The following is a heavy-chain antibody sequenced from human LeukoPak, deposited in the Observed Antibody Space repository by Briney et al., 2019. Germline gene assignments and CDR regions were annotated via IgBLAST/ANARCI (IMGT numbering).Heavy chain of an antibody. J-gene: IGHJ4*02. V-gene: IGHV4-39*07. Sequence: SETLSLTCTVSGGSISSSSYYWGWIRQPPGKGLEWIANIHHSGSSKYNPSLKSRVTISVDTSKNQFSLKLSSVTAADTAVYYCARDQYYNSGSPALRYWGQGTLVTVSS. CDR2: IHHSGSS. D-gene: IGHD3-10*01. CDR1: GGSISSSSYY. CDR3: ARDQYYNSGSPALRY.